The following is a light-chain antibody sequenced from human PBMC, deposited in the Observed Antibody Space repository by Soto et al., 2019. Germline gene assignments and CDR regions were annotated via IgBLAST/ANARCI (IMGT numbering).Light chain of an antibody. J-gene: IGLJ2*01. CDR2: DVD. V-gene: IGLV2-11*01. Sequence: QSVLTQPRSVSGSPGQSVAISCTGISNYIGPYNYVSWYQQHPGKAPKLIIYDVDKRPSGVPYRFSGSKSGDTASLTISGLRPDDEADYYCCSYADTYVELGGGTKLTVL. CDR3: CSYADTYVE. CDR1: SNYIGPYNY.